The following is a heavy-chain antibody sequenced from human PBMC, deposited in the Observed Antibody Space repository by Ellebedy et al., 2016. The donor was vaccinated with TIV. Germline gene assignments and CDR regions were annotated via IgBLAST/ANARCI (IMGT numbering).Heavy chain of an antibody. CDR1: GGSVSSGSYY. CDR2: IYYSGST. J-gene: IGHJ4*02. D-gene: IGHD3-3*02. Sequence: SETLSLXXTVSGGSVSSGSYYWSWIRQPPGKGLEWIGYIYYSGSTNYNPSLKSRVTISVDTSKNQFSLKLSSVTAADTAVYYCARDLAMNYWGQGTLVTVSS. CDR3: ARDLAMNY. V-gene: IGHV4-61*01.